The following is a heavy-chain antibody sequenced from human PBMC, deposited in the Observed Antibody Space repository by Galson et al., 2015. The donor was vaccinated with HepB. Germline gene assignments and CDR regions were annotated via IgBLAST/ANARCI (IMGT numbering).Heavy chain of an antibody. CDR3: ARDHCTRPSCYENNYNGMDV. Sequence: SVKVSCKASGYTFTGYYMQWVRQAPGQGLEWMGWINPNSGGATYAQKFQGRVTMTRDTSISTAYMELSRLRSDDTAVYYCARDHCTRPSCYENNYNGMDVWGQGTTITVSS. V-gene: IGHV1-2*02. CDR2: INPNSGGA. CDR1: GYTFTGYY. D-gene: IGHD2-2*01. J-gene: IGHJ6*02.